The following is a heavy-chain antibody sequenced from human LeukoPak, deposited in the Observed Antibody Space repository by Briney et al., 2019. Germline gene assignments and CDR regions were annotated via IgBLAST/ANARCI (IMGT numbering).Heavy chain of an antibody. Sequence: PSETLSLTCAVYGGSFSGYYWSWIRQPPGKGLEWIGEINHSGSTNYNPSLKSRVTISVDTSKNQFSLELSSVTAADTAVYYCARGTRYYYGSGRRNWFDPWGQGTLVTVSS. V-gene: IGHV4-34*01. CDR1: GGSFSGYY. CDR3: ARGTRYYYGSGRRNWFDP. CDR2: INHSGST. D-gene: IGHD3-10*01. J-gene: IGHJ5*02.